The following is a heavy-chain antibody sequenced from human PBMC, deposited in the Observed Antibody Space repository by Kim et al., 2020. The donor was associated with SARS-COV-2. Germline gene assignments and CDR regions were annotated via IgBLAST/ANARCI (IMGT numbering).Heavy chain of an antibody. V-gene: IGHV4-34*01. D-gene: IGHD1-26*01. CDR3: ARVDSGSDFDSIYYFDY. J-gene: IGHJ4*02. CDR2: INHSGSP. CDR1: GGSFSGYY. Sequence: SETLSLTCAVYGGSFSGYYWSWIRQPPGKGLEGIGEINHSGSPNSNPSLKSRVTISVDTSKNQFSLKLSSVTAAATAVYYCARVDSGSDFDSIYYFDYWGQGTLVTVSS.